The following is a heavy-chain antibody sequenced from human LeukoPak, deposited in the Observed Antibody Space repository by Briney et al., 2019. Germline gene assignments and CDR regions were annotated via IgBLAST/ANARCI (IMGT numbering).Heavy chain of an antibody. V-gene: IGHV5-51*01. CDR1: GNSFTNYW. D-gene: IGHD4-17*01. Sequence: HGESLKISCKGSGNSFTNYWIAWVRQMPGGGLEWMGIIYPGDSDTRYSPSFQGQVTISADKSISPAYLQWSSLKASGTAMYYCARSEYGDYYYYGMDVWGQGTTVTVSS. CDR3: ARSEYGDYYYYGMDV. CDR2: IYPGDSDT. J-gene: IGHJ6*02.